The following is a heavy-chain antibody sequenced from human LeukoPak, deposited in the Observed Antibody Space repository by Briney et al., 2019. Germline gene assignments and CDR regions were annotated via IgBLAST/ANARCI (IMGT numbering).Heavy chain of an antibody. Sequence: SETLSLTCTVSGGSISSYYWSWIRQPAGKGLEWIGRIYTSGSTNYNPSLKSRVTMSVDTSKNQFSLQLNSVTPDDTAVYYCARGSRGAATDGINYFDPWGRGTLVTVSS. CDR1: GGSISSYY. D-gene: IGHD5-24*01. CDR3: ARGSRGAATDGINYFDP. J-gene: IGHJ5*02. CDR2: IYTSGST. V-gene: IGHV4-4*07.